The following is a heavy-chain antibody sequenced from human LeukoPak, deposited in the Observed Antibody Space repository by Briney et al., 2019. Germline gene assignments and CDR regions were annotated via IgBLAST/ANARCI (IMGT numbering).Heavy chain of an antibody. CDR1: GGSFSSSYW. J-gene: IGHJ4*02. V-gene: IGHV4-4*02. CDR2: IYHSGST. CDR3: ARGHGGNYGDFDY. D-gene: IGHD4-23*01. Sequence: SETLSLTCAVSGGSFSSSYWWSGGRQPPGKGVEWIAKIYHSGSTNYNPSLKSRVTISVDKSKNQFALKLRSVTAADTAVYYCARGHGGNYGDFDYWGQGTLVTVSS.